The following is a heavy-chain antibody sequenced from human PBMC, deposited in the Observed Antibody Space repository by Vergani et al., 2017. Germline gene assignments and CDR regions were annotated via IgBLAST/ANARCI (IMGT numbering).Heavy chain of an antibody. Sequence: QVQLVESGGGVVQPGRSLRLSCAASGFIFSRYGMHWVRQAPGKGLEGVAFIQYDDGTNKYYADSVKGRFTISRDNSKNTLYLQMNSLRAGDTAVYYCAKDGSYPDYWGQGTLVTVSS. CDR1: GFIFSRYG. CDR2: IQYDDGTNK. V-gene: IGHV3-30*18. CDR3: AKDGSYPDY. D-gene: IGHD1-26*01. J-gene: IGHJ4*02.